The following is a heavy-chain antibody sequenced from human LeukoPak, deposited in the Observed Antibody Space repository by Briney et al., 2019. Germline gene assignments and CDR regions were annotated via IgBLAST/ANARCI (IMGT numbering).Heavy chain of an antibody. J-gene: IGHJ6*03. CDR2: IYYSETT. Sequence: PSETLSLTCTVSGGSISGYYWSWIRQPPGKGLGWIGYIYYSETTNYNPSLKSRVTISIDMSKNQISLKMNSVTAADTAVYYCARVGSYYYYYMDVWGKGTTVTISS. V-gene: IGHV4-59*01. D-gene: IGHD1-26*01. CDR3: ARVGSYYYYYMDV. CDR1: GGSISGYY.